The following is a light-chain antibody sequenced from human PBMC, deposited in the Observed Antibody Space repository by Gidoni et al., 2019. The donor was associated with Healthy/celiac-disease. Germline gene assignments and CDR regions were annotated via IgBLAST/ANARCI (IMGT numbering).Light chain of an antibody. CDR3: EKYGSSPGT. Sequence: IVLTQSPGTLSLSPGERATLSCRASQSVSSSYLAWYQQKPGQAPRRLIYGASSRATGIPDRFSGSGSGRDFTLTISRLETEDVAVYYCEKYGSSPGTCGQGTKVEIK. CDR1: QSVSSSY. J-gene: IGKJ1*01. V-gene: IGKV3-20*01. CDR2: GAS.